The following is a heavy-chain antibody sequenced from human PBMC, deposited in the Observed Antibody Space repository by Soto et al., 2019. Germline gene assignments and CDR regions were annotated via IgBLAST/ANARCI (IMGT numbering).Heavy chain of an antibody. CDR1: GFTVGSSY. J-gene: IGHJ4*02. CDR3: ARGSSRAFFYFDY. Sequence: GGSLRLSCTTSGFTVGSSYMSWVRQAPGKGLEWVAVIWYDGSNKYYADSVTGRFTISRDNSKNTRYLQMNSLRAEDTAVYYCARGSSRAFFYFDYWGQGTLVTVSS. CDR2: IWYDGSNK. D-gene: IGHD6-13*01. V-gene: IGHV3-33*08.